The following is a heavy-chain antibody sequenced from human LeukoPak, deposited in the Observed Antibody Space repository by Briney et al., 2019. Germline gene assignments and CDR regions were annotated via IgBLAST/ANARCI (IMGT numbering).Heavy chain of an antibody. J-gene: IGHJ4*02. D-gene: IGHD6-19*01. CDR3: AGELSSGWYTLDS. CDR2: ISSTGSTI. V-gene: IGHV3-11*01. CDR1: GFTFTDYY. Sequence: KSGGSLRLSCAASGFTFTDYYMSWIRQAPGKGLEWVSYISSTGSTIYYADSVKGRFTISRDNAKNSLYLQMNSLRAEDTAVYYCAGELSSGWYTLDSWGQGTLVTVSS.